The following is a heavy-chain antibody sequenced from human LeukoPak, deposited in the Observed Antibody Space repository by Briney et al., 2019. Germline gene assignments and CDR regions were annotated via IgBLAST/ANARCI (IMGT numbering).Heavy chain of an antibody. Sequence: GGSLRLSCAASGFTFSSYTMNWVRQAPGKGLEWVSYISSSSSTIYYADSVKGRFTISRDNAKNSLYLQMNSLRAEDTAVYYCARYDQFYCTNGVCYGFDYWGQGTLVTVSS. CDR1: GFTFSSYT. D-gene: IGHD2-8*01. CDR3: ARYDQFYCTNGVCYGFDY. CDR2: ISSSSSTI. J-gene: IGHJ4*02. V-gene: IGHV3-48*04.